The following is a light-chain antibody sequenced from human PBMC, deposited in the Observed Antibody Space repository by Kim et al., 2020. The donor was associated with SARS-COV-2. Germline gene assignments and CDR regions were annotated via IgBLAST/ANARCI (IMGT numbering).Light chain of an antibody. CDR1: RGDSTYK. CDR2: VGTGGIVG. V-gene: IGLV9-49*01. J-gene: IGLJ3*02. CDR3: GADHGSGSNFVSWV. Sequence: NLSRGDSTYKVDWYEPEPGEGPRFVMRVGTGGIVGSKGDGIPDRFSVLGSGLNGYLTIKNIQEEDESVYLCGADHGSGSNFVSWVFGGGTKLTVL.